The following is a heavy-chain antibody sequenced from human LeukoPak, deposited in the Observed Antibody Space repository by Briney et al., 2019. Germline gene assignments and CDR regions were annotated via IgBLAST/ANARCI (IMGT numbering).Heavy chain of an antibody. CDR3: AKDLRPTTTVTIGYDY. J-gene: IGHJ4*02. Sequence: SGGSLRLSCAASGFTFSSYAMSWVRQAPGKGLEWVSVITGSGGTTYYADSVKGRFTISRDNSKNTLYLQMNSLRAEDTAVYYCAKDLRPTTTVTIGYDYWGQGTLVTVSS. CDR2: ITGSGGTT. CDR1: GFTFSSYA. V-gene: IGHV3-23*01. D-gene: IGHD4-17*01.